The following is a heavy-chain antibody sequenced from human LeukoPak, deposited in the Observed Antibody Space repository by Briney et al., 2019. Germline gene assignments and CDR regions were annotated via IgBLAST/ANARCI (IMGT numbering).Heavy chain of an antibody. J-gene: IGHJ4*02. CDR2: INHSGST. CDR1: GGSFSGYY. D-gene: IGHD1-7*01. V-gene: IGHV4-34*01. Sequence: SETLSLTCAVYGGSFSGYYWSWIRQPPGKGLEWIGEINHSGSTNYNPSLKSRVTISVDTSKNQFSLKLSSVTAADTAVYCCARGRITGTISLDYWGQGTLVTVSS. CDR3: ARGRITGTISLDY.